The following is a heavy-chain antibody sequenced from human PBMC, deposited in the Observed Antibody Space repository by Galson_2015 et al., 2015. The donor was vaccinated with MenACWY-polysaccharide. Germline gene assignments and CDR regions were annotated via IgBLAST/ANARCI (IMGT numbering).Heavy chain of an antibody. J-gene: IGHJ1*01. CDR3: ARRHDSEHF. Sequence: SLRLSCAPSGFTFSSYGIRWVRQAPGKGLEWVALMWNDGSNEYYADSVKGRFTISKDNSKNTVFLEMNSLRAEDTAVYYCARRHDSEHF. CDR1: GFTFSSYG. D-gene: IGHD2-15*01. CDR2: MWNDGSNE. V-gene: IGHV3-33*01.